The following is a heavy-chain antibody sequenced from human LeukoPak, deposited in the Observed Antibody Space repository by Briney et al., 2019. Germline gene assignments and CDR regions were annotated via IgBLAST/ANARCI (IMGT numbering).Heavy chain of an antibody. Sequence: SETLSLTCAVYGGSFSGYYWSWIRQPPGKGLEWIGEINHSGSTNYNPSLKSRVTISVDTSKNQFSLKLSSVTAADTAVYYCARDSGIAVAGDWGQGTLVTVSX. D-gene: IGHD6-19*01. CDR1: GGSFSGYY. CDR2: INHSGST. J-gene: IGHJ4*02. CDR3: ARDSGIAVAGD. V-gene: IGHV4-34*01.